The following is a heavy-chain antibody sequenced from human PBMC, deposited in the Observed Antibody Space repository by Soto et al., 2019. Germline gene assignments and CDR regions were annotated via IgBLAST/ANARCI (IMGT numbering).Heavy chain of an antibody. Sequence: QVQLVQSGAEVKKPGASVKVSCKASGYTFTSYAMHWVRQAPGQRLEWMGWINAGNGNTKYSQKFQGRVTITRDTFASTAYMAVSSLRSEDTAVYSCTRGASPLIDYWGQGTLVTVSS. V-gene: IGHV1-3*01. CDR1: GYTFTSYA. D-gene: IGHD1-26*01. CDR3: TRGASPLIDY. J-gene: IGHJ4*02. CDR2: INAGNGNT.